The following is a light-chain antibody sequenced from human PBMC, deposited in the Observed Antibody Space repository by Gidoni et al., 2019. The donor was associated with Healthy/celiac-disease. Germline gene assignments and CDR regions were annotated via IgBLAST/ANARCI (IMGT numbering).Light chain of an antibody. J-gene: IGKJ4*01. V-gene: IGKV1-33*01. CDR3: QQYGNLPPH. CDR2: DAS. Sequence: DIQMTQSPSSLSASVGDRVTITCQASQDISNYLNWYQQKAGKAPKLLIYDASNLETGVPSRFSGSGSGTDFTFTISSLQPEDIATYYCQQYGNLPPHFGGXTKVEIK. CDR1: QDISNY.